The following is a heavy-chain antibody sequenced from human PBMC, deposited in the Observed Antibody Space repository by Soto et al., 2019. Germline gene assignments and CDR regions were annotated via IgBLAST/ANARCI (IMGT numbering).Heavy chain of an antibody. CDR1: GFTFSSYW. CDR2: INQDGSEK. V-gene: IGHV3-7*03. J-gene: IGHJ4*02. Sequence: EVQLVESGGGLVQPGGSLRLSCAATGFTFSSYWMIWVRQAPGKGLEWVANINQDGSEKYYVDSVKGRFTISRDNAKNSLYLQMNSLRADDTAVYYCVRAERLGGYWGQGTLVTVSS. D-gene: IGHD3-16*01. CDR3: VRAERLGGY.